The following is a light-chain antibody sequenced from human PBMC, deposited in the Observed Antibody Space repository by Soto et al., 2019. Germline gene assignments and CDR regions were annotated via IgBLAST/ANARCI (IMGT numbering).Light chain of an antibody. Sequence: QSALNQPASVSGSPGQSIAISCTGTSSDVGGYNYVSWYQRHPGKTPKLIIYDVSNRPSGVSDRFSGSRSGNTASLTISGLQAEDEADYYCSSYTTSNTVVFGGGTKLTVL. V-gene: IGLV2-14*03. CDR3: SSYTTSNTVV. CDR2: DVS. CDR1: SSDVGGYNY. J-gene: IGLJ3*02.